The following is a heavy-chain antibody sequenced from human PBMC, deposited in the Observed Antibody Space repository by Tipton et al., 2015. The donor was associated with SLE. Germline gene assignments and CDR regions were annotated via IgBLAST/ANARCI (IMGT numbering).Heavy chain of an antibody. V-gene: IGHV4-34*01. CDR1: GGSFSVYY. CDR2: INHSGST. J-gene: IGHJ5*02. Sequence: TLSLTCVVYGGSFSVYYWGWVRQPPGKGLEWIAEINHSGSTNCNPSLQSRVTISVDTSKNQLSLKMTSVAAADTAVYYCARLVTKRAWFDPWGQGTLVTVSS. CDR3: ARLVTKRAWFDP. D-gene: IGHD6-13*01.